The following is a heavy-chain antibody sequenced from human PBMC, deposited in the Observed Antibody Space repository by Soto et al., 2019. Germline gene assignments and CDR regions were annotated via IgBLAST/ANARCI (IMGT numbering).Heavy chain of an antibody. CDR3: ARDRVTMVRGEIQGDGMDV. CDR1: GGSISSGGYY. Sequence: QVQLQESGPGLVKPSQTLSLTCTVSGGSISSGGYYWSWIRQHPGKGLEWIGYIYYSGSTYYNPSLKSRVTISVDTSKNQFSLKLSSVTAADTAVYYCARDRVTMVRGEIQGDGMDVWGQGTTVTVSS. D-gene: IGHD3-10*01. J-gene: IGHJ6*02. CDR2: IYYSGST. V-gene: IGHV4-31*03.